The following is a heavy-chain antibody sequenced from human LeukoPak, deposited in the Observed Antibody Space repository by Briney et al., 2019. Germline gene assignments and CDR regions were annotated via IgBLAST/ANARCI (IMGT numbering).Heavy chain of an antibody. J-gene: IGHJ6*02. CDR2: VSFDGTNK. D-gene: IGHD6-13*01. V-gene: IGHV3-30-3*01. CDR3: ARGGIAEVEFYYYGMDV. Sequence: GGSLRLSCSASGVVFSNYAMFWARQAPGKGLEWVAVVSFDGTNKEYAATVKGRFTVSRDNSKNTLYLRMNSLRPGDTAVYYCARGGIAEVEFYYYGMDVWGQGTTVAV. CDR1: GVVFSNYA.